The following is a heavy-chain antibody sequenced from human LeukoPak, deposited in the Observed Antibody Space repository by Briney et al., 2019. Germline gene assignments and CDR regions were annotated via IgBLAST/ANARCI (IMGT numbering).Heavy chain of an antibody. J-gene: IGHJ4*02. V-gene: IGHV1-69*04. D-gene: IGHD2-8*01. CDR3: AREDCTNGVCYIDY. CDR2: IIPILGIA. Sequence: SVKVSCKASGGTFSSYAISWVRQAPGQGLEWMGRIIPILGIANYAQKFQGRVTITTDESTSTAYMELSSLRSEDTAVYYCAREDCTNGVCYIDYWGQGTLVTVSS. CDR1: GGTFSSYA.